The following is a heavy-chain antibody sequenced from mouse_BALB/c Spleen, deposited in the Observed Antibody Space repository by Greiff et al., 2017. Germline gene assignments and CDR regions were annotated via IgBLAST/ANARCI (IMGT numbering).Heavy chain of an antibody. CDR2: ISDGGSYT. D-gene: IGHD1-1*01. CDR3: ARAPYYGSSHEGFAY. Sequence: EVKLVESGGGLVKPGGSLKLSCAASGFTFSDYYMYWVRQTPEKRLEWVATISDGGSYTYYPDSVKGRFTISRDNAKNNLYLQMSSLKSEDTAMYYCARAPYYGSSHEGFAYWGQGTLVTVSA. V-gene: IGHV5-4*02. J-gene: IGHJ3*01. CDR1: GFTFSDYY.